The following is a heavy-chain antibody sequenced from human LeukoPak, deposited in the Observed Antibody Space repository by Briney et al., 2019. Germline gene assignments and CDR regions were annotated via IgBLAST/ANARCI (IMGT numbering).Heavy chain of an antibody. Sequence: PGGSLRLSCAASGFTFDDYGMSWVRQVPGKGLEWVSGINWNGGSTGYADSVKGRFTISRDNAKNSLYLQMNSLRAEDTAVYYCAREVNGWPRGFFDYWGQGTLVTVSS. V-gene: IGHV3-20*04. D-gene: IGHD6-19*01. CDR1: GFTFDDYG. J-gene: IGHJ4*02. CDR3: AREVNGWPRGFFDY. CDR2: INWNGGST.